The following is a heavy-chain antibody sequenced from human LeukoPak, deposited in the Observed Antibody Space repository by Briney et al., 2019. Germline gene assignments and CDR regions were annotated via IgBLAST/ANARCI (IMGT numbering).Heavy chain of an antibody. Sequence: SETLSLTCSVSGGSVSSGGYYWSWIRQPPGKGLEWIGYIYYSGSTNYNPSLKSRVTISVDTSKNQFSLKLSSVTAADTAVYYCARGQYYYDSSGYRNWFDPWGQGTLVTVSS. V-gene: IGHV4-61*08. CDR3: ARGQYYYDSSGYRNWFDP. CDR1: GGSVSSGGYY. D-gene: IGHD3-22*01. CDR2: IYYSGST. J-gene: IGHJ5*02.